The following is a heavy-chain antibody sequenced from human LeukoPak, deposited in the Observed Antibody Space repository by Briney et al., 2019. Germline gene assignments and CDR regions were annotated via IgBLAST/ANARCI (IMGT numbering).Heavy chain of an antibody. V-gene: IGHV3-66*02. J-gene: IGHJ4*02. Sequence: GGSLRLSCAACGFTLSGNHMNWVRQAPGKGREGLSVTYDDGYTYYADSVNGRFTISRDNSNNTLYLQMNSLKAEDTAVYYCARDPSDGYGHVDYWGQGTLVTVSS. D-gene: IGHD2-21*01. CDR2: TYDDGYT. CDR1: GFTLSGNH. CDR3: ARDPSDGYGHVDY.